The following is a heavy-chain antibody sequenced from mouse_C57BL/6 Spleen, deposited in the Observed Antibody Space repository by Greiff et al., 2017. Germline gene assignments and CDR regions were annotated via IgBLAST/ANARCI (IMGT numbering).Heavy chain of an antibody. J-gene: IGHJ4*01. D-gene: IGHD2-1*01. CDR1: GFTFSSYA. CDR3: KSDRELQDYYAMDY. Sequence: EVKLMESGEGLVKPGGSLKLSCAASGFTFSSYAMSWVRQTPEQRLEWVAYISGGGGYIYYADTVKGRFTISRDNSRNTLYLQMSSLKSEDTDMSYCKSDRELQDYYAMDYWGQGTSGTVSS. CDR2: ISGGGGYI. V-gene: IGHV5-9-1*02.